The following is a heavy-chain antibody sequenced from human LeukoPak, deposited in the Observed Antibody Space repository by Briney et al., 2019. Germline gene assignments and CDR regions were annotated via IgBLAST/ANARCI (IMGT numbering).Heavy chain of an antibody. CDR2: SYYNGNT. D-gene: IGHD3-3*01. CDR1: GGSITNYY. J-gene: IGHJ4*02. CDR3: ARSSGGHYDFWTGWRSGYPQNFDY. V-gene: IGHV4-59*01. Sequence: PSETLSLTCTVSGGSITNYYWSWIRQPPGKGLEWIGFSYYNGNTNYNPSLKSRVTISVDMSKNQFSLSLRSVTAADTAVYYCARSSGGHYDFWTGWRSGYPQNFDYWGQGTLVTVSS.